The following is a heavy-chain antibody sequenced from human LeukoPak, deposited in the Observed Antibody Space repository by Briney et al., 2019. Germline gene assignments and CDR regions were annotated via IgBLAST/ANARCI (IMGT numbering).Heavy chain of an antibody. J-gene: IGHJ4*02. CDR2: INPNSGGT. Sequence: GGSVKVSCKASLYTFTGYYMHWVRQAPGQGLEWMGWINPNSGGTNYAQKFQGRVTMTRDTSISTAYMELSRLRSDATAVYYCASGVVVAAYLDYWGEGTLDTVSS. CDR3: ASGVVVAAYLDY. CDR1: LYTFTGYY. D-gene: IGHD2-15*01. V-gene: IGHV1-2*02.